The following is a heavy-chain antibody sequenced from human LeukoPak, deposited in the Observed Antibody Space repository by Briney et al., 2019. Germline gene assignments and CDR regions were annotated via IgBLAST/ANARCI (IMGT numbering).Heavy chain of an antibody. V-gene: IGHV1-2*02. Sequence: ASVKVSCKASGYTFTAYYIHWVRQAPGQGLEWMGWINPNSGGTNYAQKFLGRITMTRDTSINTAYMELSRLRSDDAAVYYCARSYCSSTSCYLHFQHWGQGTLVTVSS. CDR2: INPNSGGT. D-gene: IGHD2-2*01. J-gene: IGHJ1*01. CDR1: GYTFTAYY. CDR3: ARSYCSSTSCYLHFQH.